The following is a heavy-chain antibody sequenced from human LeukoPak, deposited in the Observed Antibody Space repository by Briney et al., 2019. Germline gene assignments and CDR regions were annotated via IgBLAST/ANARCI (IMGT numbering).Heavy chain of an antibody. CDR2: ISGSGGST. J-gene: IGHJ4*02. D-gene: IGHD6-13*01. Sequence: GGSLRLSCAASGFTFSSYAMSWFRQAPGKGLGWVSAISGSGGSTYYADSVKGRFTISRDNSKNTLYLQMNSLRAEDTAVYYCAKTGTPWYYFDYWGQGTLVTVSS. V-gene: IGHV3-23*01. CDR3: AKTGTPWYYFDY. CDR1: GFTFSSYA.